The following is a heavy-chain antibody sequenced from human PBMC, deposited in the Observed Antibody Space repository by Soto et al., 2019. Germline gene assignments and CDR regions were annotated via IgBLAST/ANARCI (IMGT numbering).Heavy chain of an antibody. V-gene: IGHV5-10-1*03. D-gene: IGHD3-16*01. Sequence: EVQLVQSGAEVKKPGESLRISCEGSGFSFSDYWISWVRQMPGKGLEWMGRIDPDDSYTNYSPSFQGHVTISVDKSISTAYLQWSSLKASDTAMYYCAREGGSRYYHYGMDVWGQGTTVTVSS. CDR1: GFSFSDYW. CDR3: AREGGSRYYHYGMDV. J-gene: IGHJ6*02. CDR2: IDPDDSYT.